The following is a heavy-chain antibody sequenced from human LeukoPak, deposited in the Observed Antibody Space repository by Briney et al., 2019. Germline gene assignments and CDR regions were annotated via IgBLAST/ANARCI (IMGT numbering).Heavy chain of an antibody. CDR2: ISSSGSTI. D-gene: IGHD6-13*01. V-gene: IGHV3-11*01. CDR1: GFTFSDYY. Sequence: GGSLRLSCAASGFTFSDYYMSWIRQAPGKGLEWVSYISSSGSTIYYADSVKGRFTISRDNAKNSLYLQMNSLRAEGTAVYYCARPNVYSSSWYYFDYWGQGTLVTVSS. CDR3: ARPNVYSSSWYYFDY. J-gene: IGHJ4*02.